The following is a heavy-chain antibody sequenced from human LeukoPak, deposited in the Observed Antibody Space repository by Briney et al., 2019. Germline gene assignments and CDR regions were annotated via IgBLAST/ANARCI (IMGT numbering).Heavy chain of an antibody. V-gene: IGHV3-30*02. Sequence: PGGSLRLSCIASGFTFSSHAMHWVRQAPGKGLEWVAYIRYEGFHKYYADSVTGRFTISRDNVNYTLYLEMNSLRPDDTAIYYCARDPGELQWFGKFTEVHVDQWGQGTLVTVSS. J-gene: IGHJ4*02. D-gene: IGHD3-10*01. CDR3: ARDPGELQWFGKFTEVHVDQ. CDR1: GFTFSSHA. CDR2: IRYEGFHK.